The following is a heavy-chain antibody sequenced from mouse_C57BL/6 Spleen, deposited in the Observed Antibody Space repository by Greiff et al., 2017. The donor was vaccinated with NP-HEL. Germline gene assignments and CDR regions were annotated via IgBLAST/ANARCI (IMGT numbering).Heavy chain of an antibody. CDR1: GFSLTSYG. D-gene: IGHD2-5*01. CDR3: AKTNYSNYEDYAMDY. Sequence: QVQLKQSGPGLVQPSQSLSITCTVSGFSLTSYGVHWVRQSPGKGLEWLGVIWRGGSTDYNAAFMSRLSITKDNSKSQVFFKMNSLQADDTAIYYCAKTNYSNYEDYAMDYWGQGTSVTVSS. CDR2: IWRGGST. J-gene: IGHJ4*01. V-gene: IGHV2-5*01.